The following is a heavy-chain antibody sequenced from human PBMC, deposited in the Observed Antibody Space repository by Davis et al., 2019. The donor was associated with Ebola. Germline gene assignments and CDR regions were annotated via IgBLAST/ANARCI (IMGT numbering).Heavy chain of an antibody. J-gene: IGHJ4*02. CDR2: IRSKANSYAT. V-gene: IGHV3-73*01. CDR3: TGGSGSYRDY. Sequence: PGGSLRPSCAAPGFTFSGSATHWVRQASGKGLEWVGRIRSKANSYATAYAASVKGRFTISRDDLKNKAYLQMNSLKTEDTAVYYCTGGSGSYRDYWGQGTLVTVSS. CDR1: GFTFSGSA. D-gene: IGHD1-26*01.